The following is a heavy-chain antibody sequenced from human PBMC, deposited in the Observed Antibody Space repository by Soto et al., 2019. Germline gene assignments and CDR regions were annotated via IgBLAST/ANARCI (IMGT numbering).Heavy chain of an antibody. CDR1: GFTFSNYW. CDR2: INSDGSNT. Sequence: EVQLVESGGGLVQSGGSLRLSCTASGFTFSNYWMHWVRQVPGKGLVWVSRINSDGSNTIYADSVKGRFTISRDNAKNTLYLQMNSLRAEDTAVYYCARAVTRFYGMDVWGQGTTVTVSS. J-gene: IGHJ6*02. D-gene: IGHD4-17*01. V-gene: IGHV3-74*01. CDR3: ARAVTRFYGMDV.